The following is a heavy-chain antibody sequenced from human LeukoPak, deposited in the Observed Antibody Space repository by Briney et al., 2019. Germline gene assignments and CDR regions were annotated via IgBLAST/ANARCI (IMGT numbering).Heavy chain of an antibody. J-gene: IGHJ4*02. D-gene: IGHD1-1*01. Sequence: GESLEISCKGSGYSFTIYCIGWVRQMPGKGLEWTGIIYPGDFDTRYSPSFQGQVTISAAKSISTAYLQWSSLKASHTAMYYCARGTPGSNNFDYWGQGTLVTVSS. CDR3: ARGTPGSNNFDY. CDR1: GYSFTIYC. V-gene: IGHV5-51*01. CDR2: IYPGDFDT.